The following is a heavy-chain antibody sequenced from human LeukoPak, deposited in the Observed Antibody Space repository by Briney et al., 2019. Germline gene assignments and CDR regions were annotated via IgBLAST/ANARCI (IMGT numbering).Heavy chain of an antibody. Sequence: SETLSLTCTVSGGSISSGGYYWSWIRQRPVKGLEWIGYIYYSGSTYYNPSLKSRVTISVDTSKNQFSLKLSSVTAADTAVYYCARDRGDILTGYYICSGWFDPWGQGTLVTVSS. CDR2: IYYSGST. J-gene: IGHJ5*02. V-gene: IGHV4-31*03. CDR3: ARDRGDILTGYYICSGWFDP. CDR1: GGSISSGGYY. D-gene: IGHD3-9*01.